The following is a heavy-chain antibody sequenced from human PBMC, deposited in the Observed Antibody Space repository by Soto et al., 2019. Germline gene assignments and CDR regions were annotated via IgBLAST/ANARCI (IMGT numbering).Heavy chain of an antibody. V-gene: IGHV3-23*01. CDR1: GFTFSSHA. Sequence: GGSLRLSCAASGFTFSSHAMSWVRQAPGKGLEWVSAISGSGGSTYYADSVKGRFTISRDNSKNTLYLQMNSLRAEDTAVYYCANDPLNYDFSDYWGQGTLVTVSS. CDR2: ISGSGGST. J-gene: IGHJ4*02. CDR3: ANDPLNYDFSDY. D-gene: IGHD3-3*01.